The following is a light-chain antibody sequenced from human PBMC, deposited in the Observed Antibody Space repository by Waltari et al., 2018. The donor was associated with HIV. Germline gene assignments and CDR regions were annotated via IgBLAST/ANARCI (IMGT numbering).Light chain of an antibody. CDR1: NIGSKS. CDR2: YGS. Sequence: YVLTQPPSVSVAPGKTASLACGGDNIGSKSVHWYQPKPGQAPVLVVYYGSERPSGISERISGSNSGNTATLTISRVEAGDEADYYCQVWDTVTDQGVFGGGTKLTVL. CDR3: QVWDTVTDQGV. V-gene: IGLV3-21*04. J-gene: IGLJ3*02.